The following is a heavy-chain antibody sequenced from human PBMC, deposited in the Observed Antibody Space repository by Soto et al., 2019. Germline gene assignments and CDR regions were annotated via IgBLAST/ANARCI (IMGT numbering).Heavy chain of an antibody. V-gene: IGHV3-33*08. J-gene: IGHJ6*02. Sequence: QVQLVESGGGVVQPGRSLRLSCVASGFTFSSYGMHWVRQAPGKGLEWVAVIWYDGSNKYYADSVKGRFTISRDNSKNTLYLQMNSLRAEDTAVYYCARDRSSSSTYYYGMDVWGQGTTVTVSS. CDR2: IWYDGSNK. CDR3: ARDRSSSSTYYYGMDV. D-gene: IGHD6-6*01. CDR1: GFTFSSYG.